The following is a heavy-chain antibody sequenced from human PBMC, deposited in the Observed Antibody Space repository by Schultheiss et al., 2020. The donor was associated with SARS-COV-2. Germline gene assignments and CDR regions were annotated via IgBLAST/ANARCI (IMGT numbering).Heavy chain of an antibody. CDR2: IYYSGST. D-gene: IGHD2-2*01. J-gene: IGHJ6*02. V-gene: IGHV4-30-4*01. CDR1: GGSISSGDYY. CDR3: ARDRCSSTSCYTYYYGMDV. Sequence: SQTLSLTCTVSGGSISSGDYYWSWIRQPPGKGLEWIGYIYYSGSTYYNPSLKSRVTISVDTSKNQFSLKLSSVTAADTAVYYCARDRCSSTSCYTYYYGMDVWGQGTTVTVSS.